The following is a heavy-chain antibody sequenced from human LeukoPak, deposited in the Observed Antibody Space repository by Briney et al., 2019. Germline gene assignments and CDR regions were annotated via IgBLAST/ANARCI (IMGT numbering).Heavy chain of an antibody. CDR1: GFTFSNYW. Sequence: GGSLRLSCAASGFTFSNYWMHWVRQAPGKGLVWVSRMSRDGTTTTYADSVKGRFTISRDNAKNTLHLQMNSLRAEDTAVYYCAREQYDSSGYYYNYFDYWGQGTLVTVSS. J-gene: IGHJ4*02. V-gene: IGHV3-74*01. D-gene: IGHD3-22*01. CDR3: AREQYDSSGYYYNYFDY. CDR2: MSRDGTTT.